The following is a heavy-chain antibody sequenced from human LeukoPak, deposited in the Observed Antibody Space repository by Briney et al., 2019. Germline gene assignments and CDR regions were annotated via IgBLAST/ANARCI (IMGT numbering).Heavy chain of an antibody. CDR3: ARRLTGYYWYYYYYGMDV. CDR2: ISHSGST. D-gene: IGHD3-9*01. V-gene: IGHV4-34*01. CDR1: GGSFSGYY. Sequence: SETLSLTCAVYGGSFSGYYWSWIRQPPGKGLEWIGEISHSGSTNYNPSLKSRVTISVDTSKNQFSLKLSSVTAADTAVYYCARRLTGYYWYYYYYGMDVWGQGTTVTASS. J-gene: IGHJ6*02.